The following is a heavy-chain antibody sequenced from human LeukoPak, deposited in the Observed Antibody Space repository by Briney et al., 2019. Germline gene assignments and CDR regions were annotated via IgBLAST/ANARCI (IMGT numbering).Heavy chain of an antibody. CDR1: GFTFTSSA. CDR2: IVVGSGNT. J-gene: IGHJ4*02. V-gene: IGHV1-58*01. D-gene: IGHD6-19*01. Sequence: SVKVSCKASGFTFTSSAVQWVRQARGQRLEWIGWIVVGSGNTNYAQKFQERVTITRDMSTSTAYMELSSLRSEDTAVYYCARDLGVAAHPYIDYWGQGTLVTVSS. CDR3: ARDLGVAAHPYIDY.